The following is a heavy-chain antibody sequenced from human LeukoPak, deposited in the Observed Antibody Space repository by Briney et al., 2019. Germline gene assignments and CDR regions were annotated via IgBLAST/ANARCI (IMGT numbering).Heavy chain of an antibody. CDR2: IYHSGST. CDR3: ARASPYYYDSSAGGMDV. V-gene: IGHV4-4*02. CDR1: GGSISSSNW. J-gene: IGHJ6*02. Sequence: SETLSLTCAVSGGSISSSNWWSWVRQPPGKGLEWIGEIYHSGSTNYNPSLKSRVTISVDKSKNQFSLKLSSVTAADTAMYYCARASPYYYDSSAGGMDVWGQGTTVTVSS. D-gene: IGHD3-22*01.